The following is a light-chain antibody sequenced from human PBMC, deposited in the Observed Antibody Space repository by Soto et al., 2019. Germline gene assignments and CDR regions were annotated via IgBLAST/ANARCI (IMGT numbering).Light chain of an antibody. CDR1: SSDVGGYKY. J-gene: IGLJ3*02. Sequence: QSALTQPPSASGSPGQSVTISCTGTSSDVGGYKYVSWYQQYPGKAPKLMICGVSRRPSGVPDRFSGCKSGNTGSLTVSGLQAEGGADYCCTAYAGSNIWVFGGGTKLTVL. CDR2: GVS. V-gene: IGLV2-8*01. CDR3: TAYAGSNIWV.